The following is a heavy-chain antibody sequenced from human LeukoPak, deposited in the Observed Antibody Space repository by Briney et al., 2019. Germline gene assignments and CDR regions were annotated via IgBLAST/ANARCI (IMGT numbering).Heavy chain of an antibody. CDR3: ARVFSGSYVDY. CDR2: IYSGGGT. D-gene: IGHD1-26*01. CDR1: GFTVSSNY. Sequence: GGSLRLSCAASGFTVSSNYMSWVRQAPGKGLEWVSVIYSGGGTYYADSVKGRFTFSRDNSKNTLYLQMNSLRAEDTAVYYCARVFSGSYVDYWGQGTLVTVSS. V-gene: IGHV3-66*02. J-gene: IGHJ4*02.